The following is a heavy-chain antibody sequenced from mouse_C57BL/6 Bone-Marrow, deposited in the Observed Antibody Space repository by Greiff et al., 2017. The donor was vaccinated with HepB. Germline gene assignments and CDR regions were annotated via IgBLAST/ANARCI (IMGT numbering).Heavy chain of an antibody. CDR3: ARSGGGYDNYAMDY. V-gene: IGHV1-82*01. J-gene: IGHJ4*01. CDR1: GYAFSSSW. Sequence: QVQLQQSGPELVKPGASVKISCKASGYAFSSSWMNWVKQRPGKGLEWIGRIYPGDGDTNYNGKFKGKATLTADKSSSTAYMQLSSLTSEDSAVYLCARSGGGYDNYAMDYWGQGTSVTVSS. CDR2: IYPGDGDT. D-gene: IGHD2-2*01.